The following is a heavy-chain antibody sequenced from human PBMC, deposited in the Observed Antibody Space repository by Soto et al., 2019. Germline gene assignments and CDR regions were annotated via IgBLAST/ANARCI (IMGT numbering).Heavy chain of an antibody. CDR3: ARESGGATATLDSYYFCMAV. D-gene: IGHD5-12*01. J-gene: IGHJ6*03. CDR1: GDTFTDYY. V-gene: IGHV1-2*04. CDR2: INPNSGVT. Sequence: QVQLVQSGAEVKKPGASVTVSCRSSGDTFTDYYIHWVRQAPGQGLEWMGWINPNSGVTKYAQKLQGWVSMTRDTSIRTVYMQLSRLRSDDTAVYYCARESGGATATLDSYYFCMAVWGTGTTVTVSS.